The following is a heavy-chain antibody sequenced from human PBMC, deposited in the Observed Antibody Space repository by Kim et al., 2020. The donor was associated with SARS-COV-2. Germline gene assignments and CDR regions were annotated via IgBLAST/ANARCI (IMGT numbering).Heavy chain of an antibody. V-gene: IGHV4-34*01. CDR1: GGSFSGYY. Sequence: SETLSLTCAVYGGSFSGYYWSWIRQPPGKGLEWIGEINHSGSTNYNPSLKSRVTISVDTSKNQFSLKLSSVTAADTAVYYCARSIAAAGTGRPSAPCYYYGRDVWGQGTTVTVSS. CDR3: ARSIAAAGTGRPSAPCYYYGRDV. CDR2: INHSGST. J-gene: IGHJ6*02. D-gene: IGHD6-13*01.